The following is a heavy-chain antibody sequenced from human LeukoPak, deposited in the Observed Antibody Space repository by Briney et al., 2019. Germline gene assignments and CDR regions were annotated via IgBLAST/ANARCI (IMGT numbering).Heavy chain of an antibody. J-gene: IGHJ6*02. CDR2: IRGSGGST. Sequence: GGCLRLSCAASGFTFSSYAMSCVSQPPGKGRELVSSIRGSGGSTYYADSVKGRFTISRDNSKNTLYLQMNSLRAEDTAVYYCAKDQLAAGYDFWSGPYYYGMDVWGQGTTVTVSS. V-gene: IGHV3-23*01. D-gene: IGHD3-3*01. CDR3: AKDQLAAGYDFWSGPYYYGMDV. CDR1: GFTFSSYA.